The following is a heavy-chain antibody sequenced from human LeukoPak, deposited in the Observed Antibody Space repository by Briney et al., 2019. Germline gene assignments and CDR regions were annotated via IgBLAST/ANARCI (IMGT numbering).Heavy chain of an antibody. CDR1: GFTVSSNY. D-gene: IGHD4-23*01. CDR3: ARGGYGGKPAYFQH. V-gene: IGHV3-66*01. CDR2: IYRGGNT. J-gene: IGHJ1*01. Sequence: GGSLRLSCAASGFTVSSNYMNWVRQAPGKGLEWVSVIYRGGNTYYADSVKGRFTISRDNSKNTLYLQMNSLRAEDTAVYYCARGGYGGKPAYFQHWGQGTLVTVSS.